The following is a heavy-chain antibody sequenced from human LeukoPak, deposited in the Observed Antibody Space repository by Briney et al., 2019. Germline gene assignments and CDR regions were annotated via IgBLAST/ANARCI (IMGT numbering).Heavy chain of an antibody. V-gene: IGHV3-30*18. CDR1: GFTFSKYG. Sequence: GRSLRLSCAAFGFTFSKYGMHWVRQAPGKGLEWVAVISYDGGEQHYGDSVKGRFSISRDDSKSTIYLQMNSLTVEDTALYYCAKPRTFYDILTVSFQQWGQGTWVSVSS. CDR2: ISYDGGEQ. J-gene: IGHJ1*01. CDR3: AKPRTFYDILTVSFQQ. D-gene: IGHD3-9*01.